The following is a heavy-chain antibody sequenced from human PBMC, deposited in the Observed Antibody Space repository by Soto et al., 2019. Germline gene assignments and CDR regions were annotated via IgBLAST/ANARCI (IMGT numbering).Heavy chain of an antibody. Sequence: SETLSLTCTVSGGSISSGGYYWSWIRQHPGKGLEWIGYIYYSGSTYYNPSLKSRATISVDTSKNQFSLKLSSVTAADTAVYYCAREVYCSSTSCYVHYYYGMDVWGQGTTVTVSS. CDR2: IYYSGST. CDR1: GGSISSGGYY. CDR3: AREVYCSSTSCYVHYYYGMDV. J-gene: IGHJ6*02. D-gene: IGHD2-2*01. V-gene: IGHV4-31*03.